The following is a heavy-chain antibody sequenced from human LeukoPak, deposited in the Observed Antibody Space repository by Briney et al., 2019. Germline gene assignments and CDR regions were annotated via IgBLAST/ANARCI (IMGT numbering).Heavy chain of an antibody. J-gene: IGHJ5*02. D-gene: IGHD5-18*01. CDR1: GGTFSSYA. Sequence: SVKVSCKASGGTFSSYAISWVRQAPGQGLEWMGGIIPIFGTANYAQKFQGRVTITADESTSTAYMELSSLRSEDTAVYYCARDLDSYGYSGWFDPWGQGTLDTVSS. CDR2: IIPIFGTA. CDR3: ARDLDSYGYSGWFDP. V-gene: IGHV1-69*01.